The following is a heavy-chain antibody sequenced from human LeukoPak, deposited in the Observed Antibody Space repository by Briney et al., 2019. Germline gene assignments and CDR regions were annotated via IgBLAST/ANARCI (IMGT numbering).Heavy chain of an antibody. Sequence: ASVKVSCKASGYTFTGYYMHWVRQAPGQGLEWMGWINPNSGGTNYAQKFQGRVTMTRDTSISTAYMELSRLRPDDTAVYYCARGAPHYDILTGYYFDKGGSDYWGQGTLATVSS. D-gene: IGHD3-9*01. J-gene: IGHJ4*02. V-gene: IGHV1-2*02. CDR1: GYTFTGYY. CDR3: ARGAPHYDILTGYYFDKGGSDY. CDR2: INPNSGGT.